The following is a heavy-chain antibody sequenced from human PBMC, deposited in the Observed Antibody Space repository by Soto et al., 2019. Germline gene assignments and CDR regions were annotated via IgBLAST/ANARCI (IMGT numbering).Heavy chain of an antibody. CDR3: ARASGWATFDI. CDR1: GFKFSNYA. J-gene: IGHJ3*02. CDR2: ISATGGGT. D-gene: IGHD6-19*01. Sequence: GGSLRLSCAASGFKFSNYAMSWVRQAPGKGLEWVSLISATGGGTYYADSVKGRFTISRDNSHNTLYLQMNSLRAEDTAVYYCARASGWATFDIWGQGTMVTVSS. V-gene: IGHV3-23*01.